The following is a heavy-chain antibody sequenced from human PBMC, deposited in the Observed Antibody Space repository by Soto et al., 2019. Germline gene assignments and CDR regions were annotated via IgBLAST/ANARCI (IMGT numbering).Heavy chain of an antibody. CDR2: FYYSQST. CDR3: ARRYTVTYDY. CDR1: GGSLTSNSYY. Sequence: QLQLQESGPELVKPSETLSLNCTVSGGSLTSNSYYWGWIRQPPGKGLEWIGSFYYSQSTYFNPSLKSRVTISVETSKNQYSLKLSAVTAAYTAVYSCARRYTVTYDYWGQGILVTVSS. V-gene: IGHV4-39*01. J-gene: IGHJ4*02. D-gene: IGHD4-17*01.